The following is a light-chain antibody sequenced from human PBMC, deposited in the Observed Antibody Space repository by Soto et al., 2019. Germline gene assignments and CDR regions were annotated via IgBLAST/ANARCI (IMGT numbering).Light chain of an antibody. J-gene: IGKJ4*01. CDR1: QSISSK. Sequence: EIVMTQSPATLSVSPAERATLSCRASQSISSKLAWYQQKPGQAPRLLIYGASTRATGIPVRFSGSGSGTEFTLTITSLQPEDFAVYYCQEYNYWHPITFGGGTKVEIK. CDR3: QEYNYWHPIT. V-gene: IGKV3-15*01. CDR2: GAS.